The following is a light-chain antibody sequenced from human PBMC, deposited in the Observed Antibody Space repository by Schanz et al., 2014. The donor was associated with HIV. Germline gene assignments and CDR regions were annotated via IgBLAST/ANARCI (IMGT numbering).Light chain of an antibody. V-gene: IGKV1-5*03. J-gene: IGKJ1*01. CDR2: KAS. CDR3: QQYNSYPWT. CDR1: QSISSW. Sequence: DIQMTQSPSTLSASVGDRVTLTCRASQSISSWLAWYQQKPGKAPKLLIYKASSLESGVPSRFSGSGSGTAFTLTISSLQPDDFATYYCQQYNSYPWTFGQGTKVEIK.